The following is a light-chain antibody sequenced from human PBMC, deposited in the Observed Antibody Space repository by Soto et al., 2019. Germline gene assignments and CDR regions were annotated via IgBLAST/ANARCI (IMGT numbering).Light chain of an antibody. Sequence: DIQMTQSPSTLSGSVGDRVTITCRASQTISSWLAWYQQKPGKAPKLLIYKASTLKSGVASRYSGSGSGTEFTLTISSLQADDFATYYCQPYNSYSEAFGQGTKVELK. CDR1: QTISSW. CDR3: QPYNSYSEA. V-gene: IGKV1-5*03. J-gene: IGKJ1*01. CDR2: KAS.